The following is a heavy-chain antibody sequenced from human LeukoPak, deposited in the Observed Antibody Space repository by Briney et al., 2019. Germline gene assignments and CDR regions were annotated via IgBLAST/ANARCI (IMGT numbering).Heavy chain of an antibody. V-gene: IGHV3-30*18. J-gene: IGHJ4*02. D-gene: IGHD6-13*01. CDR3: AKVAAAGPHFDX. CDR1: GFTFSSYG. Sequence: GSLRLSCAASGFTFSSYGMHWVRQAPGKGLEWVAVISYDGSNKYYADSVKGRFTISRDNSKNTLYLQMNSLRAEDTAVYYCAKVAAAGPHFDXXXQGXLXTVXS. CDR2: ISYDGSNK.